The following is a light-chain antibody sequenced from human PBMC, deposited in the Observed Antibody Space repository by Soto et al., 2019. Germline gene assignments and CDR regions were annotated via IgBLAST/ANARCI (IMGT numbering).Light chain of an antibody. J-gene: IGKJ1*01. CDR1: QSISGY. V-gene: IGKV1-39*01. CDR2: AAS. Sequence: DIQMTQSPSSLSASVGDRVTITCRASQSISGYLNWYQQKPGKAPKLLIYAASSLQSGVPSRFSGSGSGTNFTLTISSLQPEDFATYYCQQSYITTWTFGQGTKVEIK. CDR3: QQSYITTWT.